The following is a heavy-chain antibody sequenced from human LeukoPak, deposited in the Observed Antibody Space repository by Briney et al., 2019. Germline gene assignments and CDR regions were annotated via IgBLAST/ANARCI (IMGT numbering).Heavy chain of an antibody. CDR1: GGSISSYY. J-gene: IGHJ4*02. D-gene: IGHD6-13*01. V-gene: IGHV4-59*12. CDR3: ARGRIAAAGPVFDY. CDR2: IYYSGST. Sequence: SETLSFTCTVSGGSISSYYWSWIRQPPGKGLEWIGCIYYSGSTNYNPSLKSRVTISVDTSKNQFSLKLSSVTAADTAVYYCARGRIAAAGPVFDYWGQGTLVTVSS.